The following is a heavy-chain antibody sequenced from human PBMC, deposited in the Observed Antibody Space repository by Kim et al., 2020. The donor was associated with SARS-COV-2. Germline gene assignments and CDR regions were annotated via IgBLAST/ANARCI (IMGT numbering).Heavy chain of an antibody. CDR1: GGSISSSSYY. CDR3: ARHPERVRFGELLYPLYGVYYYYGMDV. CDR2: IYYSGST. V-gene: IGHV4-39*01. J-gene: IGHJ6*02. Sequence: SETLSLTCTVSGGSISSSSYYWGWIRQPPGKGLEWIGSIYYSGSTYYNPSLKSRVTISVDTSKNQFSLKLSSVTAADTAVYYCARHPERVRFGELLYPLYGVYYYYGMDVWGQGTTVTVSS. D-gene: IGHD3-10*01.